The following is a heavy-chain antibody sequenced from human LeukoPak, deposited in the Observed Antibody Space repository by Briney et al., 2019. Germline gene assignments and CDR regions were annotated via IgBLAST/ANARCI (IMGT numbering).Heavy chain of an antibody. CDR1: GGSISSGDYY. Sequence: SQTLSLTCTVSGGSISSGDYYWSWIRQPPGKGLEWIGEINHSGSTNYNPSLKSRVTISVDTSKNQFSLKLSSVTAADTAVYYCAGGYSYGHDYWGQGTLVTVSS. CDR3: AGGYSYGHDY. CDR2: INHSGST. J-gene: IGHJ4*02. V-gene: IGHV4-30-4*01. D-gene: IGHD5-18*01.